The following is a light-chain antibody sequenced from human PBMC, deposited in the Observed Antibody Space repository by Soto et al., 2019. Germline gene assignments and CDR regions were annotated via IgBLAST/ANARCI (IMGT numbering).Light chain of an antibody. Sequence: QSVLTQPPSASGTPGQRVTISCSGSSSNIGSKPINWYQHLPGTAPKLLIFTNDRRPSGVPDRFSGSKSGTSGSLAITGLQSADEADYYCATCDDTLKGPVFGGGTKLTVL. CDR2: TND. J-gene: IGLJ3*02. V-gene: IGLV1-44*01. CDR1: SSNIGSKP. CDR3: ATCDDTLKGPV.